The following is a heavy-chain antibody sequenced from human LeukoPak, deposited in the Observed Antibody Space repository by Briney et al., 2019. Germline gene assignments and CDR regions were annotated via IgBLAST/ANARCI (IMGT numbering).Heavy chain of an antibody. CDR3: ARDIVVVPAAMLWFDP. J-gene: IGHJ5*02. CDR2: ISAYNGNT. CDR1: GYTFTIYG. Sequence: ASVKVSCKASGYTFTIYGISWVRQAPGQGLEWMGWISAYNGNTNYAQKLQGRVTMTTDTSTSTAYMELRSLRSDDTAVYYCARDIVVVPAAMLWFDPWGQGTLVTVSS. D-gene: IGHD2-2*01. V-gene: IGHV1-18*01.